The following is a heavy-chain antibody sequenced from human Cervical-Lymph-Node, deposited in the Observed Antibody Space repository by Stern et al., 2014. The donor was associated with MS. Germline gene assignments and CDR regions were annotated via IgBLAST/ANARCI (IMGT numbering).Heavy chain of an antibody. D-gene: IGHD4-17*01. CDR2: LNPSSGAT. Sequence: QVQLVQSGAEVKKPGASVKVSCMASGYIFTAYYIHWVRQAPGTGLVWMGRLNPSSGATDLAQTFQGRVTMTRDTSITTAYMELTRLTSDDTAVYFCARSITVTPLDFWGQGTLVAVS. CDR1: GYIFTAYY. CDR3: ARSITVTPLDF. V-gene: IGHV1-2*06. J-gene: IGHJ4*02.